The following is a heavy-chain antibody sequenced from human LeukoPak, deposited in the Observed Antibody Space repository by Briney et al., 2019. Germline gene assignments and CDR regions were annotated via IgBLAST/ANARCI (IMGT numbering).Heavy chain of an antibody. D-gene: IGHD3-10*01. CDR3: ARLRAPRGGGWDFFDY. J-gene: IGHJ4*02. CDR1: GYSFTTYW. Sequence: GESLKISCKGSGYSFTTYWIGWVRQLPGKGLEWMGIIYPSYSDTRYSPSFQGQVIFSADSSINTAYLQWSSLTASDTAMYYCARLRAPRGGGWDFFDYWGQGSLVTVSS. V-gene: IGHV5-51*01. CDR2: IYPSYSDT.